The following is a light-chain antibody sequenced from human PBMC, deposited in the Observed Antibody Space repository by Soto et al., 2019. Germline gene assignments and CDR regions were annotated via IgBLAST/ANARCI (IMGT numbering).Light chain of an antibody. V-gene: IGKV3-11*01. J-gene: IGKJ1*01. CDR3: QHRGT. CDR1: QSVSSY. CDR2: DAS. Sequence: EIVLTQSPATLSLSPGERATLSCRASQSVSSYLAWYQRKPGQAPSLLIYDASRRATGIPARFSGSGSGTDFTFTISSLEPEDFAVYYCQHRGTFGLGTKVEVK.